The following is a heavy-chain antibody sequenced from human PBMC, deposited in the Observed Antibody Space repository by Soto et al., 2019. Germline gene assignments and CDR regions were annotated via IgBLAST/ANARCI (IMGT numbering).Heavy chain of an antibody. D-gene: IGHD3-16*01. CDR2: ISYDGSNK. Sequence: QVQLVESGGGVVQPGRSLRLSCAASGFTFSSYAMHWVRQAPGKGLEWVAVISYDGSNKYYADSVKGRFTISRDNSKNRLYLKKNGWRAEDRAVYYCARERRGLDYWGQGTLFTVSS. CDR1: GFTFSSYA. J-gene: IGHJ4*02. V-gene: IGHV3-30-3*01. CDR3: ARERRGLDY.